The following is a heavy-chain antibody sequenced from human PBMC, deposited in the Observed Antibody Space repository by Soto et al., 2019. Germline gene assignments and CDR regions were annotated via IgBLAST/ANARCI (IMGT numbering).Heavy chain of an antibody. J-gene: IGHJ4*02. Sequence: QVQLVQSGAEVKKPGSSVKVSYKASGGTFSTDAFSWVRQAPGQGLEWMGGIIPIFGTANYAQKFHGRVTITADESTSTAYMELSSLRSDDTAVYYCATGLHGGPATIEVAYWGQGTLVTVSS. D-gene: IGHD2-2*02. V-gene: IGHV1-69*01. CDR1: GGTFSTDA. CDR3: ATGLHGGPATIEVAY. CDR2: IIPIFGTA.